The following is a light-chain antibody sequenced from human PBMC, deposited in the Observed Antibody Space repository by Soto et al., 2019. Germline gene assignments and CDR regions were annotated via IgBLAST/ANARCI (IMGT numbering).Light chain of an antibody. V-gene: IGLV1-44*01. CDR3: AAWDDSLAYV. CDR2: SNN. J-gene: IGLJ1*01. Sequence: QSVLTQPPSASGTPGQRVTISCSGSSSNIGSNTVTWYQQLPATAPKLLIYSNNQRPSGVPDRFSGSKSGTSASLAISGLQSEDEADYYCAAWDDSLAYVFGTATKLTVL. CDR1: SSNIGSNT.